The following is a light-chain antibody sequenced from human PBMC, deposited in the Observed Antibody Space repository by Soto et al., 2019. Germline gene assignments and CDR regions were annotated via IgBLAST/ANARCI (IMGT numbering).Light chain of an antibody. J-gene: IGKJ1*01. CDR1: HSVSNNY. CDR2: GAS. Sequence: IVLTPSPGTLSLSPAERATLSFTASHSVSNNYLPWSRQKPGQAPRLLIYGASNRATGIPDRFSGSGSGTDFTLTISILEPEDVAVYYCQHYGSSGTFGQGTKVDIK. CDR3: QHYGSSGT. V-gene: IGKV3-20*01.